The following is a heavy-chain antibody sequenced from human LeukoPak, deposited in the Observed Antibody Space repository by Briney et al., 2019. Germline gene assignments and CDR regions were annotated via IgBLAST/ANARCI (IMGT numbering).Heavy chain of an antibody. CDR3: TRVSTTGVGGRGYFDQ. D-gene: IGHD1-1*01. V-gene: IGHV3-23*01. J-gene: IGHJ4*02. Sequence: GGFLRLSCGASGFTFSSYGMNWVRQAPGKGLEGVSGITNSGGSTYYADSVRGRFTISRDSSKSTLYLQMNSLRAEDTAVYYCTRVSTTGVGGRGYFDQWGQGTQVTVSS. CDR1: GFTFSSYG. CDR2: ITNSGGST.